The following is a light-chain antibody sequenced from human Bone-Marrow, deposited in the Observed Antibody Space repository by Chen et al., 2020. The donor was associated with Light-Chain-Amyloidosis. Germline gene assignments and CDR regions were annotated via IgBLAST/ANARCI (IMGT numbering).Light chain of an antibody. CDR1: SSNIGGNY. J-gene: IGLJ3*02. CDR3: ATWDDSLSGWV. CDR2: GNN. Sequence: QSVLTQPPLASGTPGQRVTIACSGSSSNIGGNYVYWYQQIPGTAPQLLICGNNLRPSGVPDRFSGSKSGTSASLAISGLRSEDEAEYYCATWDDSLSGWVFGGGTRLTVL. V-gene: IGLV1-47*01.